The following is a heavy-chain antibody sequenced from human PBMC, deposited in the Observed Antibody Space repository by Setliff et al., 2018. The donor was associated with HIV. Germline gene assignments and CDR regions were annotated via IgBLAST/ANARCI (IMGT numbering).Heavy chain of an antibody. J-gene: IGHJ3*02. Sequence: SETLSLTCFVSGGSLSSYYWSWIRQPPGKGLEWIGSIYSSGSTYYNPSLKSRVTISVDTSKNQFSLKLKSVTAADTAVYYCATSAESGFGIHWGVFNIWGQGTRVTVSS. CDR1: GGSLSSYY. V-gene: IGHV4-59*05. CDR2: IYSSGST. CDR3: ATSAESGFGIHWGVFNI. D-gene: IGHD3-10*01.